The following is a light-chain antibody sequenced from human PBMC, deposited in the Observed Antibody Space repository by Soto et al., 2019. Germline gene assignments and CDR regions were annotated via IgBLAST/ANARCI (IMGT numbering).Light chain of an antibody. V-gene: IGKV3-15*01. Sequence: EIMMTQSPATLSVSPGERATLSCRASQTVARNLAWYQQKPGQAPRLLIHGASTRATGVSARFSGSGSGTEFTLTISSLQFEDFAVYYCQQYHNWPPQYTFGQGTKLQIK. J-gene: IGKJ2*01. CDR2: GAS. CDR3: QQYHNWPPQYT. CDR1: QTVARN.